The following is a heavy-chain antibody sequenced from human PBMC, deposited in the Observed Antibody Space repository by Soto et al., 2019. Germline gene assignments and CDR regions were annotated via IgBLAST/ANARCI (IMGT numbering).Heavy chain of an antibody. V-gene: IGHV3-9*01. CDR1: GFTFDDYA. CDR2: ISWNSGTI. CDR3: AKAGPGDEYFDY. D-gene: IGHD4-17*01. Sequence: GGSLRLSCAASGFTFDDYAMHWVRQAPGKGLKWVSGISWNSGTIDYVDSVKGRFTISRDNAKNSLYLQMNSLRAEDTALYYCAKAGPGDEYFDYWGQGTLVTVSS. J-gene: IGHJ4*02.